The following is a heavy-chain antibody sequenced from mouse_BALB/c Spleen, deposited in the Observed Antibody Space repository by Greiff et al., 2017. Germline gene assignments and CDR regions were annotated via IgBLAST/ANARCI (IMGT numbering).Heavy chain of an antibody. V-gene: IGHV5-6-5*01. J-gene: IGHJ4*01. CDR3: ASYYSMDY. CDR1: GFTFSSYA. CDR2: ISSGGST. Sequence: EVMLVESGGGLVKPGGSLKLSCAASGFTFSSYAMSWVRQTPEKRLEWVASISSGGSTYYPDSVKGRFTISRDNARNILYLQMSSLRSEDTAMYYCASYYSMDYWGQGTSVTVSS. D-gene: IGHD1-1*01.